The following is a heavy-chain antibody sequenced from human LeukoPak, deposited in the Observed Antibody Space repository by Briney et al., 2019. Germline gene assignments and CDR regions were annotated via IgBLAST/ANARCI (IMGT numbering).Heavy chain of an antibody. CDR2: INHSGST. V-gene: IGHV4-39*07. J-gene: IGHJ4*02. Sequence: PSETLSLTCTVSGGSIRSTSYYWSWIRQPPGKGLEGSGEINHSGSTNYNPSPKSRVTISVDTSKNHLSLKLSSVTAADTAVYYCARRSSRIVGATYNYWGQGTLVTVSS. CDR1: GGSIRSTSYY. D-gene: IGHD1-26*01. CDR3: ARRSSRIVGATYNY.